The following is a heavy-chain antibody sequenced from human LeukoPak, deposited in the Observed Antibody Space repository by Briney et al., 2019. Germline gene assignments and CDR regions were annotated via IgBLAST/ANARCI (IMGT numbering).Heavy chain of an antibody. CDR3: ARDPSAVRANTYA. D-gene: IGHD2-2*01. CDR2: IYSDGST. J-gene: IGHJ5*02. Sequence: LPGGSLRLSCAASGFTVSNNWMNWVRQAPGKGLEWVSLIYSDGSTYYADSVKGRFTISRDHPKNTLYLQMNSLRAEDTAVYYCARDPSAVRANTYAWGQGTLVTVSS. CDR1: GFTVSNNW. V-gene: IGHV3-66*01.